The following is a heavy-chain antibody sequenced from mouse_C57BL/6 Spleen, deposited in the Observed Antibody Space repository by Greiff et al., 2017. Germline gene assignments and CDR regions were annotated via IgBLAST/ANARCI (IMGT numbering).Heavy chain of an antibody. Sequence: VHVKQSGPELVKPGDSVKISCKASGYSFTGYFMNWVMQSHGKSLEWIGRINPYNGDTFYNQKFKGKATLTVDKSSSTAHMELRSLTSEDSAVYYCARSMEGIYGNYELFDYWGQGTTLTVSS. D-gene: IGHD2-1*01. CDR2: INPYNGDT. J-gene: IGHJ2*01. V-gene: IGHV1-20*01. CDR3: ARSMEGIYGNYELFDY. CDR1: GYSFTGYF.